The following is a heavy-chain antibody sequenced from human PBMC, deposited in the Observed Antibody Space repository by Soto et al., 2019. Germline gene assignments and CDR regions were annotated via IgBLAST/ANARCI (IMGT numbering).Heavy chain of an antibody. D-gene: IGHD3-10*01. J-gene: IGHJ4*02. CDR1: GFTFNIYA. V-gene: IGHV3-30-3*01. CDR2: ISHDGTSR. Sequence: QVRLVESGGGVVQPGRSLRLSCAASGFTFNIYAMHWVRQAPGKGLEWVAVISHDGTSRYYADSVKGRVTISRDNSRSMVFVQMNSLGVEDTAVDYCVRSSGVPTPDLAYWGQGTMGTVSS. CDR3: VRSSGVPTPDLAY.